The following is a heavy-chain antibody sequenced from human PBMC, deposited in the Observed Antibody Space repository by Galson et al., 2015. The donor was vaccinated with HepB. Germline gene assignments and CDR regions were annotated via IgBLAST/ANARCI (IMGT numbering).Heavy chain of an antibody. CDR2: IWYDGSNK. D-gene: IGHD2-2*01. CDR1: GFTFSSYG. Sequence: SLRLSCAASGFTFSSYGMHWVRQAPGKGLEWVAVIWYDGSNKYYAGSVKGRFTISRDNSKNTLYLQMNSLKSEDTAVYYCAKVVVPFVVAGHRVFDYWGQGTLVTVSS. V-gene: IGHV3-33*06. CDR3: AKVVVPFVVAGHRVFDY. J-gene: IGHJ4*02.